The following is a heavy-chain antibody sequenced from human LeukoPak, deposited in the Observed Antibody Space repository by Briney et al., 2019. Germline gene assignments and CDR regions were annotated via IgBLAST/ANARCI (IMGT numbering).Heavy chain of an antibody. V-gene: IGHV3-48*03. CDR1: GFTFSSYE. CDR3: ARDCGGGSCYGPYDAFDI. CDR2: ISSSCSTI. D-gene: IGHD2-15*01. J-gene: IGHJ3*02. Sequence: GGSLRLLCAASGFTFSSYEMNWVRQAPGKGLEGVSYISSSCSTIYYADSVKGRFTISRDNAKNSLYLQMNSLRAEDTAVYYCARDCGGGSCYGPYDAFDIWGQGTMVTVSS.